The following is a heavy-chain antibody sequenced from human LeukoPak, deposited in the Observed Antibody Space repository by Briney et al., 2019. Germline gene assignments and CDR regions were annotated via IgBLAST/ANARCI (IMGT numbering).Heavy chain of an antibody. V-gene: IGHV3-48*03. D-gene: IGHD3-22*01. Sequence: GGSLRLSCAASGFTFSSHEMNWVRQAPGKGLEWVSYISSSGSTIYYADPVKGRFTISRDNAKNSLYLQMNSLRAEDTAVYYCARVVWLYYYYYYMDVWGKGTTVTVSS. CDR3: ARVVWLYYYYYYMDV. J-gene: IGHJ6*03. CDR1: GFTFSSHE. CDR2: ISSSGSTI.